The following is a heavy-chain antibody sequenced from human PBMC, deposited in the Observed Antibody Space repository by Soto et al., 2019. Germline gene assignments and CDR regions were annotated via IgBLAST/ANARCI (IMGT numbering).Heavy chain of an antibody. V-gene: IGHV4-30-2*01. CDR1: GGSISGGGYS. D-gene: IGHD2-2*01. Sequence: KPSETLSLTCAFSGGSISGGGYSWSWIRQTPGKGLEWIGYIYHSGSTYYNPSLKSRVTISVDRSKNQFSLKLSSVTAADTAVYYCARVPDRWGQGTLVTVS. CDR2: IYHSGST. CDR3: ARVPDR. J-gene: IGHJ5*02.